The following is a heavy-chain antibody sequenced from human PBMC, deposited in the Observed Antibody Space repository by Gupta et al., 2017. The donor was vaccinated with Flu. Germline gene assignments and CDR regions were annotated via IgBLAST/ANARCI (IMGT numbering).Heavy chain of an antibody. V-gene: IGHV3-48*03. Sequence: FPFSRYEMNWVRQAPGKGLEWVSYISSSGRNTYYADSVKGRFTVSRDNDNNSLFLEMNSLRGEDTAVYYCARYDGDGFDYWGQGTLVTVSS. D-gene: IGHD3-3*01. J-gene: IGHJ4*02. CDR1: FPFSRYE. CDR3: ARYDGDGFDY. CDR2: ISSSGRNT.